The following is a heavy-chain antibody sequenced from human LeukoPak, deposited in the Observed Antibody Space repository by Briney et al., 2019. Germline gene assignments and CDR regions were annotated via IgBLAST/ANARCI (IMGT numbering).Heavy chain of an antibody. CDR2: IRYDGSNK. CDR1: GFTFSSYG. Sequence: PGGSLRLSCAASGFTFSSYGMHWVRQAPGKGLEWVAFIRYDGSNKYYADSVKGRFTISRDNSKNTLYLQMNSLRAEDTAVYYCAKELYGDYYAFDIWGQGTMVTVSS. D-gene: IGHD4-17*01. CDR3: AKELYGDYYAFDI. J-gene: IGHJ3*02. V-gene: IGHV3-30*02.